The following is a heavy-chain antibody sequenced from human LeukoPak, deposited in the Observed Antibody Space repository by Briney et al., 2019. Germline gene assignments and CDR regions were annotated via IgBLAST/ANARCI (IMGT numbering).Heavy chain of an antibody. CDR3: ARGGDGSGSYEYYFDY. J-gene: IGHJ4*02. CDR1: GFTFSSYS. D-gene: IGHD3-10*01. V-gene: IGHV3-21*01. Sequence: GGSLRLSCAASGFTFSSYSMNWVRQAPGKGLEWVSSISSSSSYIYYADSVKGRFTISRDNAKNSLYLQMNSLRAEDTAVYCCARGGDGSGSYEYYFDYWGQGTLVTVSP. CDR2: ISSSSSYI.